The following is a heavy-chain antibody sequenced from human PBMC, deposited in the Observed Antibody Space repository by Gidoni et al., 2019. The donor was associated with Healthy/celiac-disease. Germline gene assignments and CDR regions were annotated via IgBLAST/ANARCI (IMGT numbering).Heavy chain of an antibody. Sequence: QVQLVQSGAEVKKPGSSVKVSCKASGGTFSSYTISWVRQAPGQGLEWLGRIIPILGIANYAQKFQGRVTITADKSTSTAYMELSSLRSEDTAVYYCARVEGQWLSPYYFDYWGQGTLVTVSS. CDR2: IIPILGIA. J-gene: IGHJ4*02. CDR3: ARVEGQWLSPYYFDY. D-gene: IGHD6-19*01. CDR1: GGTFSSYT. V-gene: IGHV1-69*02.